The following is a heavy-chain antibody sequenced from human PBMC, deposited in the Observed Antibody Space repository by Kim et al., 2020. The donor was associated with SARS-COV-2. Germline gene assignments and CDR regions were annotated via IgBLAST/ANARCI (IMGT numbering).Heavy chain of an antibody. Sequence: SETLSLTCTVSGGSISSGGYYWSWIRQHPGKGLEWIGYIYYSGSTYYNPSLKSRVTISVDTSKNQFSLKLSSVTAADTAVYYCARERYCSSTSCYRSRFDPWGQGTLVTVSS. CDR1: GGSISSGGYY. J-gene: IGHJ5*02. CDR2: IYYSGST. CDR3: ARERYCSSTSCYRSRFDP. V-gene: IGHV4-31*03. D-gene: IGHD2-2*01.